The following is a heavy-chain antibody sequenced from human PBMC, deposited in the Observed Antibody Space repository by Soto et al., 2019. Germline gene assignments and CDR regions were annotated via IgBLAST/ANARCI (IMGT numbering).Heavy chain of an antibody. CDR2: IYNSGIT. V-gene: IGHV4-30-4*01. Sequence: SETLSLTCTVSGGSISTGDYAWSWVRQSPGKGLEWIGHIYNSGITYYNPSLKSRVMISVDTSRNQFSLKLNSLTAADRAVYFCVRGVTVFGPISRFWFDPWGQGTLVTVSS. J-gene: IGHJ5*02. CDR3: VRGVTVFGPISRFWFDP. CDR1: GGSISTGDYA. D-gene: IGHD3-3*01.